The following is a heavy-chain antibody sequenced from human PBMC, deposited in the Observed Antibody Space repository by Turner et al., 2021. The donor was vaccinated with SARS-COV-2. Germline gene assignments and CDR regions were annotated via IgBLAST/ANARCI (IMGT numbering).Heavy chain of an antibody. V-gene: IGHV3-21*01. CDR1: GFTFSSYT. J-gene: IGHJ3*02. CDR3: ARWGPNYYDSSGYYPDAFDI. D-gene: IGHD3-22*01. Sequence: EVQLVESGGGLVKPGGSLRLSCAASGFTFSSYTLNWVRQAPGKGLEWVSSSSSSSSYIYYVDSVKGRFSISRDNAKNSLYLQMNSLRAEDTAVYYCARWGPNYYDSSGYYPDAFDIWGQGTMVTVSS. CDR2: SSSSSSYI.